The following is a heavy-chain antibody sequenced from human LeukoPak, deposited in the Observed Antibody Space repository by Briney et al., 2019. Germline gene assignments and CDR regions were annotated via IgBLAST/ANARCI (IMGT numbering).Heavy chain of an antibody. CDR1: GGSFSGYY. CDR2: INHSGST. CDR3: ARGEAYYGSGSYYNYRVRYSYYGMDV. D-gene: IGHD3-10*01. J-gene: IGHJ6*02. Sequence: SETLSLTCAVYGGSFSGYYWSWIRQPPGKGLQWIGEINHSGSTNYNPSLKSRVTISVDTSKNQFSLKLSSVTAADTAVYYCARGEAYYGSGSYYNYRVRYSYYGMDVWGQGTTVTVSS. V-gene: IGHV4-34*01.